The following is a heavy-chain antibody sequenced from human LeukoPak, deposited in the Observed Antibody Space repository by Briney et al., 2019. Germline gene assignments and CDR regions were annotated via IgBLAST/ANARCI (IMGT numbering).Heavy chain of an antibody. J-gene: IGHJ6*02. CDR1: GYSFTSYW. Sequence: GESLKISCQGSGYSFTSYWIGWVRQMPGKGLEWMGIIYPGDSDTRYSPSFQGQVTISADKSISTAYLQWSSLKASDTAMYYCARERRIVGATSYYGMDVWGQGTTVTVSS. V-gene: IGHV5-51*01. CDR2: IYPGDSDT. CDR3: ARERRIVGATSYYGMDV. D-gene: IGHD1-26*01.